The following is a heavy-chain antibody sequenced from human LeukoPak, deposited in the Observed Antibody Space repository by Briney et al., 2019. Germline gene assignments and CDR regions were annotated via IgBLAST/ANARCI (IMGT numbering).Heavy chain of an antibody. D-gene: IGHD3-10*01. CDR2: IHSIGGT. CDR1: GGSISDYY. CDR3: ARGHDYYYSGRQSWFDP. Sequence: SETLSLTCTVSGGSISDYYWTWIRQPPEKGLEWIGYIHSIGGTNYNPSLKSRVTISVDTSKNQFSRKLSSVTAADTAFYYCARGHDYYYSGRQSWFDPWGQGTLVTVSS. V-gene: IGHV4-59*01. J-gene: IGHJ5*02.